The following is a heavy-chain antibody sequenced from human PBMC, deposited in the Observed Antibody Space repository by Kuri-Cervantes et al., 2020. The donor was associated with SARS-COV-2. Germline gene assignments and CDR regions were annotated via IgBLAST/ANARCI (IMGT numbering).Heavy chain of an antibody. V-gene: IGHV3-21*01. D-gene: IGHD6-13*01. CDR1: GFTFSSYS. J-gene: IGHJ2*01. CDR2: ISSSSSYI. CDR3: AKDRDSSSWLHWYFDL. Sequence: GGSLRLSCAASGFTFSSYSMNWVRQAPGKGLEWVSSISSSSSYIYYADSVKGRFTISRDNAKNSLYLQMNSLRAEDTAVYYCAKDRDSSSWLHWYFDLWGRGTLVTVSS.